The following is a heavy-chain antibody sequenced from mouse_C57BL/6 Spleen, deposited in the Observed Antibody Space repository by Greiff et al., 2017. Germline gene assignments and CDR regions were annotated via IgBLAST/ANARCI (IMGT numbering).Heavy chain of an antibody. CDR3: ARRSIYYGTYAMDY. V-gene: IGHV5-17*01. J-gene: IGHJ4*01. Sequence: EVMLVESGGGLVKPGGSLKLSCAASGFTFSDYGMHWVRQAPEKGLEWVAYISSGSSTIYYADTVKGRFTISRDNDKNTLFLQMTRLRSEDTAMYYCARRSIYYGTYAMDYWGQGTSVTVSS. CDR2: ISSGSSTI. D-gene: IGHD2-1*01. CDR1: GFTFSDYG.